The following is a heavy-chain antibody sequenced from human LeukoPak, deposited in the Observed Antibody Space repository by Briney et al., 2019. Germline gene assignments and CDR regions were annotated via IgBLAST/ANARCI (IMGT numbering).Heavy chain of an antibody. CDR2: IYYSGST. J-gene: IGHJ3*02. Sequence: SETLSLTCTVSGGSISGYYWSWIRQPPGKGLEWIGYIYYSGSTKYNPSLKSRITMSVDTSRNQFSLKLSSVTAADTAVYYCARGGLENGYHSNDGFDIWGQGTMVTVSS. CDR3: ARGGLENGYHSNDGFDI. D-gene: IGHD3-22*01. V-gene: IGHV4-59*01. CDR1: GGSISGYY.